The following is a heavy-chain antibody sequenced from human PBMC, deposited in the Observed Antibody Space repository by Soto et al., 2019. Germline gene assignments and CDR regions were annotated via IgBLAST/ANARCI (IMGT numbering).Heavy chain of an antibody. CDR1: GGSVTAPDW. D-gene: IGHD1-1*01. V-gene: IGHV4-4*02. CDR2: VHISVHS. J-gene: IGHJ5*01. CDR3: ARVRQGCSANNCYFDP. Sequence: QVHLQESGPGLVAPSGTLSLTCTLSGGSVTAPDWWNWVRQSPDQGLGWIAEVHISVHSNYNPSLRSRVSVSIDSSKHQFYLNLNSVTAADTAIYYCARVRQGCSANNCYFDPWGQGTQVTISS.